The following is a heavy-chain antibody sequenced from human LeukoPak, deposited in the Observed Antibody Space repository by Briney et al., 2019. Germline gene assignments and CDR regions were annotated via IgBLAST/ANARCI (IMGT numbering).Heavy chain of an antibody. Sequence: PGGSLRLSCAASGFTFSSYAMSWVRQAPGKGLEWVSAISGSGGSTYYADSVKGRFTISRDNSKNTLYLQMNSLKAEGTAVYYCARVVGAMGESDYWGQGTLVTVSS. CDR2: ISGSGGST. J-gene: IGHJ4*02. V-gene: IGHV3-23*01. CDR1: GFTFSSYA. D-gene: IGHD1-26*01. CDR3: ARVVGAMGESDY.